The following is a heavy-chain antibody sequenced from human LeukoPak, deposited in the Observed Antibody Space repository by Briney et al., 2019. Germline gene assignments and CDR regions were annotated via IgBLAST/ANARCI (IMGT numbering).Heavy chain of an antibody. CDR3: AKDLDTAVLYYYYYGMDV. CDR1: GFTFSSYG. CDR2: ISYDGSNK. Sequence: GGSLRLSCAASGFTFSSYGMHCVRQAPGKGLEWVAVISYDGSNKYYADSVKGRFTISRDNSKNTLYLQMNSLRAEDTAVYYCAKDLDTAVLYYYYYGMDVWGQGTTVTVSS. J-gene: IGHJ6*02. V-gene: IGHV3-30*18. D-gene: IGHD5-18*01.